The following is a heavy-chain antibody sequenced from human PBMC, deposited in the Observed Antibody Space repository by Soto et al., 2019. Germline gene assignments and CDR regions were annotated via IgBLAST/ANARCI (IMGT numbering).Heavy chain of an antibody. Sequence: QVQLVQSGAEVKKPRASVKVSSKASGYIFTIYGIIWVRQAPGQGLEWMGWISAYNGNTHNAQKLQGRVTMTTDTSTSTAYMELRSLRSDDTAVYYCARDRGSYALDYWGQGTLVTVSS. D-gene: IGHD1-26*01. V-gene: IGHV1-18*01. CDR2: ISAYNGNT. CDR3: ARDRGSYALDY. J-gene: IGHJ4*02. CDR1: GYIFTIYG.